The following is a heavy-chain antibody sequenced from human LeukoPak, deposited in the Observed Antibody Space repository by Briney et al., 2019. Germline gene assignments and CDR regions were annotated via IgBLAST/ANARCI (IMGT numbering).Heavy chain of an antibody. J-gene: IGHJ1*01. CDR2: IYTSGST. V-gene: IGHV4-61*02. CDR1: GGSISSDSYY. D-gene: IGHD2-2*02. CDR3: AGGAVPPAIQFFQH. Sequence: SQTLSLTCAVSGGSISSDSYYWSWIRQPAGKGLEWIGRIYTSGSTDYNLSLKRRVTISLDASKNQFSLKLSSVTAADTAVYYCAGGAVPPAIQFFQHWGQGTLVTVAS.